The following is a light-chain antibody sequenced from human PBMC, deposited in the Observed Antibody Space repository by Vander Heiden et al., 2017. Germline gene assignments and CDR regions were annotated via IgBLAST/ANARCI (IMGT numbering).Light chain of an antibody. V-gene: IGKV1-8*01. Sequence: AIRMTQSPSSLSASTGDRVTITCRASQGISSYLAWYQQKPGKAPKLLIYAASTLQSGVPSRFSGSGSGTDFTLTISCLQSEDFATYYCQQYDSYPITFGQGTQMEIK. J-gene: IGKJ5*01. CDR3: QQYDSYPIT. CDR2: AAS. CDR1: QGISSY.